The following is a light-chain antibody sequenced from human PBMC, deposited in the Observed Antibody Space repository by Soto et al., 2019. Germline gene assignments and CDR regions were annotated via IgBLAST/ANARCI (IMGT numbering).Light chain of an antibody. CDR1: SSDVGGYHY. Sequence: QSVLTQPRSVSGSPGQSVTLSCTGTSSDVGGYHYVSWYQHLPGKAPKIIIYDVNKRPSGVPDRFSGSKSGNTASLTISGLQTEDEADYYCCSYAGSYTLVFGGGTKVTVL. J-gene: IGLJ2*01. CDR2: DVN. CDR3: CSYAGSYTLV. V-gene: IGLV2-11*01.